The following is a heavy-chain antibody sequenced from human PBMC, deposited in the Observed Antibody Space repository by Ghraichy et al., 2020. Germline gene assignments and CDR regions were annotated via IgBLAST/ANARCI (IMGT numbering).Heavy chain of an antibody. Sequence: GGSLRLSCAASGFTFSSYAMSWVRQAPGKGLEWVSAISGSGGSTYYADSVKGRFTISRDNSKNTLYLQMNSLRAEDTAVYYCAKELGWELLPLYYFDYWGQGTLVTVSS. V-gene: IGHV3-23*01. CDR1: GFTFSSYA. J-gene: IGHJ4*02. D-gene: IGHD1-26*01. CDR2: ISGSGGST. CDR3: AKELGWELLPLYYFDY.